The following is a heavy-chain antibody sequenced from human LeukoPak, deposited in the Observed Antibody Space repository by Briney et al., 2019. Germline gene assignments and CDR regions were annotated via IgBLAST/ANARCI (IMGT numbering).Heavy chain of an antibody. CDR3: ARESPDYVDPLGPYYYYGMDV. CDR1: GFTFSSYE. D-gene: IGHD3-10*02. CDR2: ISSSGSTI. Sequence: HPGRSLRLSCAASGFTFSSYEMNWVRQAPGNGLEWVSYISSSGSTIYYADSVKGRFPICRDNAKNSLYLQMNSLRAEDTAVYYCARESPDYVDPLGPYYYYGMDVWGQGTTVTVSS. J-gene: IGHJ6*02. V-gene: IGHV3-48*03.